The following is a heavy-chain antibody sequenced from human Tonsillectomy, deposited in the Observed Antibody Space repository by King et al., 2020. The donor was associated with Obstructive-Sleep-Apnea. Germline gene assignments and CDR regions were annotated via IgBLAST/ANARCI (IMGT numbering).Heavy chain of an antibody. CDR2: ISWNSGSI. D-gene: IGHD6-13*01. Sequence: VQLVESGGGLVQPGRSLRLSCAASGFTFDDYAMHWVRQAPGKGLEWVSGISWNSGSIGYADSVKGRFTISRDNAKNSLYLQMNSRRAEDTALYYCAKDLYFGIRASSSWKKGSMGVVDYWGQGTLVTVSS. CDR3: AKDLYFGIRASSSWKKGSMGVVDY. J-gene: IGHJ4*02. V-gene: IGHV3-9*01. CDR1: GFTFDDYA.